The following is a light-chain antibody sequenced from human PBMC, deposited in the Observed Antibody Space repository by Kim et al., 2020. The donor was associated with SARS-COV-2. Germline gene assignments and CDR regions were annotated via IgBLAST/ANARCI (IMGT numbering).Light chain of an antibody. Sequence: GQSINIFCTRSSSDVGGYNYVSWYQQHPGKAPKLMIYDVSNRPSGVSNRFSGSKSGNTASLTISGLQAEDEADYYCSSYTSSSTRVFGGGTQLTVL. CDR1: SSDVGGYNY. CDR2: DVS. J-gene: IGLJ2*01. V-gene: IGLV2-14*03. CDR3: SSYTSSSTRV.